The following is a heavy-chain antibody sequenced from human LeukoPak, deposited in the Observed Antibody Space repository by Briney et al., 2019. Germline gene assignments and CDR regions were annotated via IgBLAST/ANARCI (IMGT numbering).Heavy chain of an antibody. CDR2: IYYSGNT. J-gene: IGHJ4*02. CDR3: ARTSVNDFPFDY. V-gene: IGHV4-59*01. Sequence: SETLSLTCTVSGGSISTYYWSWIRQPPGKGLEWIGYIYYSGNTNYNPSLKSRVTISVDTSKNQFSLRLSSVTAADTAIYYCARTSVNDFPFDYWGQGTLVTVSS. D-gene: IGHD5/OR15-5a*01. CDR1: GGSISTYY.